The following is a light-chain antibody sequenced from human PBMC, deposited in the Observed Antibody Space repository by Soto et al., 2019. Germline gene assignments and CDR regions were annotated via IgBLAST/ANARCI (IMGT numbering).Light chain of an antibody. Sequence: EIVMTQSPATLSVSPGERATLSCRASQSVNINLAWYQQKPGQAPRLLIYGASTRATGIPAKFSGSGSGTEFTLTISSLRSEDFAVYYCQQYNKWPRTFGQGTKVDIK. V-gene: IGKV3D-15*01. CDR1: QSVNIN. CDR3: QQYNKWPRT. J-gene: IGKJ1*01. CDR2: GAS.